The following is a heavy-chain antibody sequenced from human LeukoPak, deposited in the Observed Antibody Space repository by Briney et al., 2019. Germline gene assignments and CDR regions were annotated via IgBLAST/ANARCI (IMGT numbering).Heavy chain of an antibody. D-gene: IGHD6-13*01. CDR3: AKDISQLVFGGYFDY. Sequence: TGGSLRLSCAASGFTFDDYGMSWVRQAPGKGLDWVSGINWNGDSTGYADSVKGRFTISRDNAKNSLYLQMNSLRAEDTALYYCAKDISQLVFGGYFDYWGQGTLVTVSS. J-gene: IGHJ4*02. CDR2: INWNGDST. CDR1: GFTFDDYG. V-gene: IGHV3-20*04.